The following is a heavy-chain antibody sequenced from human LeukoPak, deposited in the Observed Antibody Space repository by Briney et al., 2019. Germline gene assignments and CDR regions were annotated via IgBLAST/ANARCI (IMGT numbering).Heavy chain of an antibody. J-gene: IGHJ3*02. CDR1: GFTFSSYS. CDR2: ISSSSSYI. CDR3: ARDQVPWAFDI. V-gene: IGHV3-21*01. Sequence: GGSLRLSCAASGFTFSSYSMNWVRQAPGKGLEWVSSISSSSSYIYYADSVKGRFTISRDNAKNSLYLQMNSLRAEDTAVYYCARDQVPWAFDIWGQGTMVTVSS.